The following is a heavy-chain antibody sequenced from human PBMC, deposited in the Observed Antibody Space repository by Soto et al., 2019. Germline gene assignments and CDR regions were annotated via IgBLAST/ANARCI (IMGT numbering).Heavy chain of an antibody. J-gene: IGHJ6*01. V-gene: IGHV3-30-3*01. Sequence: QVQLVESGGGVVQPGRSLRLSCAASGFTFSSYAMHWVRQAPGKGLEWVAVISYDGSNKYYADSVKGRFTISRDNSKNTLYLQMNSLRAEDTAVYYCARVGNIAAAGTYYYYGMDVW. CDR1: GFTFSSYA. CDR3: ARVGNIAAAGTYYYYGMDV. D-gene: IGHD6-13*01. CDR2: ISYDGSNK.